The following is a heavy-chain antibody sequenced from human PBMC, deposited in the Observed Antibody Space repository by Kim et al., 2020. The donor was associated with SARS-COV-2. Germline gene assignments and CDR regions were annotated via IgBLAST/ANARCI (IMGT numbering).Heavy chain of an antibody. CDR3: AKDMGRRVRYFDWLHYYYYGMDV. CDR2: ISWNSGSI. D-gene: IGHD3-9*01. CDR1: GFTFDDYA. V-gene: IGHV3-9*01. Sequence: GGSLRLSCAASGFTFDDYAMHWVRQAPGKGLEWVSGISWNSGSIGYADSVKGRFTISRDNAKNSLYLQMNSLRAEDTALYYCAKDMGRRVRYFDWLHYYYYGMDVWGQGTTVTVSS. J-gene: IGHJ6*02.